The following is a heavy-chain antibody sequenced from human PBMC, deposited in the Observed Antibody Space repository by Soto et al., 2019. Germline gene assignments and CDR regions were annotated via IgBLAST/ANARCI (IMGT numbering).Heavy chain of an antibody. V-gene: IGHV1-69*01. Sequence: QVQLVQSGSEVKMPGSSVKVSCKTSGGTFSRHASNWVRQAPGQGLEWMGGIIPLFGTTNYAQKFKGRVTISADESTSTAYMELSSLTSEDAAVYYCARAAIHGSSWYFWVDPWGQGTLVTVSS. CDR3: ARAAIHGSSWYFWVDP. CDR2: IIPLFGTT. CDR1: GGTFSRHA. J-gene: IGHJ5*02. D-gene: IGHD6-13*01.